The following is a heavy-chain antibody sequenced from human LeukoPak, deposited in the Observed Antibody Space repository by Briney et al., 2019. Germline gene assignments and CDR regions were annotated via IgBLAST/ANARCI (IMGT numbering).Heavy chain of an antibody. V-gene: IGHV1-69*13. Sequence: SVKVSCKASGGTFSSYAISWVRQAPGQGLEWMGGIIPIFGTANYAQKFQGRVTITADESTSTAYMELSSLRSEDTAVYYCARDQAAEGYYYYYMDVWGKGTTVTVSS. CDR1: GGTFSSYA. J-gene: IGHJ6*03. CDR2: IIPIFGTA. CDR3: ARDQAAEGYYYYYMDV.